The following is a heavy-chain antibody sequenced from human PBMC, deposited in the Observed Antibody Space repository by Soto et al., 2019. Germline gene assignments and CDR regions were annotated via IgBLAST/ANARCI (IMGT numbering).Heavy chain of an antibody. CDR3: AKDPSYFGRNLRGRYLDF. J-gene: IGHJ4*02. D-gene: IGHD4-4*01. Sequence: WGSLRLSCAASGFTFSSHAMNWVRQAPGKGLEWVSSIGSSGGRSYYANSVKGRFTISRDNSKDTLYLQMNSLRAEDTAIYYCAKDPSYFGRNLRGRYLDFWGQGTLVTVSS. CDR2: IGSSGGRS. V-gene: IGHV3-23*01. CDR1: GFTFSSHA.